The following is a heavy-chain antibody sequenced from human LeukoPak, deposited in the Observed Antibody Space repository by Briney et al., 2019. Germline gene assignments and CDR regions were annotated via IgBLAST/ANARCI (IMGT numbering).Heavy chain of an antibody. CDR2: ISYDGSNK. CDR1: GFTFSSYA. D-gene: IGHD3-22*01. Sequence: GGSLRLSCAASGFTFSSYAMHWVRQAPGKGLEWVAVISYDGSNKYYADSVKGRFTISRDNSKNTLYLQMNSLSAEDTAVYYCARDPAFGDYYDSSGYYLTYYFDYWGQGTLVTVSS. CDR3: ARDPAFGDYYDSSGYYLTYYFDY. V-gene: IGHV3-30-3*01. J-gene: IGHJ4*02.